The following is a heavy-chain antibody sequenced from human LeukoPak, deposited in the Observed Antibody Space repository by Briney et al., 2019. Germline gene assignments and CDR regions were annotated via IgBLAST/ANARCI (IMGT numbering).Heavy chain of an antibody. CDR3: ARLSYYDSSGYYYGGYYFDY. Sequence: SETLSLTCTVSGGSISSYYWSWIRQPAGKGLEWIGRIYTSGSTNYNPSLKSRVTMSVDTSKNQFSLKLSSVTAADTAVYYCARLSYYDSSGYYYGGYYFDYWGQGTLVTVSS. J-gene: IGHJ4*02. V-gene: IGHV4-4*07. D-gene: IGHD3-22*01. CDR1: GGSISSYY. CDR2: IYTSGST.